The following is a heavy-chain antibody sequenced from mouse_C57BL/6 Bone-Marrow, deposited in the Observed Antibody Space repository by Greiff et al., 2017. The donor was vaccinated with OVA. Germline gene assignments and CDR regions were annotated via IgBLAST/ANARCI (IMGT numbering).Heavy chain of an antibody. CDR2: IWSGGST. D-gene: IGHD2-4*01. Sequence: QVQLKESGPGLVQPSQSLSITCTVSGFSLTSYGVHWVRQSPGKGLEWLGVIWSGGSTDYNAAFISRLSISKDNSKSQVFFKMNSLQADDTAIYYCARSCDYDVNWYFDVWGTGTTVTVSS. CDR1: GFSLTSYG. J-gene: IGHJ1*03. CDR3: ARSCDYDVNWYFDV. V-gene: IGHV2-2*01.